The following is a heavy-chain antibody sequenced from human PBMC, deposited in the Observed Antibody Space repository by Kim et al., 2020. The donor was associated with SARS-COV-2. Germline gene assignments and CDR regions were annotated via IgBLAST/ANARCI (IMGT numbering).Heavy chain of an antibody. D-gene: IGHD3-22*01. V-gene: IGHV3-30*04. Sequence: GGSLRLSCAASGFTFSSYAMHWVRQAPGKGLEWVAVISYDGSNKYYADSVKGRFTISRDNSKNTLYLQMNSLRAEDTAVYYCAREGPYDSSGYYYAPFDYWGQGTLVTVSS. J-gene: IGHJ4*02. CDR1: GFTFSSYA. CDR3: AREGPYDSSGYYYAPFDY. CDR2: ISYDGSNK.